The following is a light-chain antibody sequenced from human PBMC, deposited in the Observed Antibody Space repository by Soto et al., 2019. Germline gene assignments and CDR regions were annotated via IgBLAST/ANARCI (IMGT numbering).Light chain of an antibody. J-gene: IGKJ4*01. CDR3: QQLNSYPHT. CDR1: QGISSY. Sequence: DIQLTQSPSFLSASVGDRVTITCRASQGISSYLAWYQQKPGKAPKLLIYTASTLQSGVSSRFSGSGSGTECTLTISSLQPEDFATYYCQQLNSYPHTFGGGTNVEIK. V-gene: IGKV1-9*01. CDR2: TAS.